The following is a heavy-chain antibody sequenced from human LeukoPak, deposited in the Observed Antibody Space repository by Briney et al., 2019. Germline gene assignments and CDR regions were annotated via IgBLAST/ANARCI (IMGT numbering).Heavy chain of an antibody. CDR2: ISSNGGST. D-gene: IGHD3-10*01. CDR3: ARGTRGFDY. Sequence: GGSLRLSCAASGFTFSSYAMHWVRQAPGKGLEYVSAISSNGGSTYYANSVKGRFTISRDNSKSTLYLQMGSLRAEDMAVYYCARGTRGFDYWGQGTLVTVSS. CDR1: GFTFSSYA. J-gene: IGHJ4*02. V-gene: IGHV3-64*01.